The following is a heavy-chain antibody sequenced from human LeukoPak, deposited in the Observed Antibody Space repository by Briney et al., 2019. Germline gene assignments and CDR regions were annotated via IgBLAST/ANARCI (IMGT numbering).Heavy chain of an antibody. Sequence: SETLSLTCAVSGGSISSSNWWSWVRQPPGKGLEWIGEIYHSGSTYYNPSLKSRVTISVDTSKNQFSLKLSSVTAADTAVYYCARDEVVVAANKGGYDYWGQGTLVTVSS. CDR1: GGSISSSNW. D-gene: IGHD2-15*01. CDR3: ARDEVVVAANKGGYDY. J-gene: IGHJ4*02. V-gene: IGHV4-4*02. CDR2: IYHSGST.